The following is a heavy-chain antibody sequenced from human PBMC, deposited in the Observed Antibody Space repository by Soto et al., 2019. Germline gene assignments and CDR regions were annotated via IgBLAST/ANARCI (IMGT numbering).Heavy chain of an antibody. CDR2: ISGSGGST. D-gene: IGHD3-16*01. Sequence: GGSLRLSCAASGFTFSSYAMSWVRQAPGKGLEWVSAISGSGGSTYYADSVKGRFTISRDNSKNTLYLQMTSLRAEDTAVYYCARGDYVSRPFDYWGQGTLVTVSS. J-gene: IGHJ4*02. CDR1: GFTFSSYA. CDR3: ARGDYVSRPFDY. V-gene: IGHV3-23*01.